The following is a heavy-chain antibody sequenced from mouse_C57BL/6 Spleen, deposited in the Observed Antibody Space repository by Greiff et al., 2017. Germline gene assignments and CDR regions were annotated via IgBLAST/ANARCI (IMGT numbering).Heavy chain of an antibody. CDR3: ARGHDDYDGEGHYYAMDY. D-gene: IGHD2-4*01. CDR1: GFNIKDYY. CDR2: IDPEDGET. J-gene: IGHJ4*01. Sequence: EVQLQQSGAELVKPGASVKLSCTASGFNIKDYYMHWVKQRTEQGLEWIGRIDPEDGETKYAPKFQGKATITADTSSNTAYLQLSSLTSEDTAVYYCARGHDDYDGEGHYYAMDYWGQGTSVTVSS. V-gene: IGHV14-2*01.